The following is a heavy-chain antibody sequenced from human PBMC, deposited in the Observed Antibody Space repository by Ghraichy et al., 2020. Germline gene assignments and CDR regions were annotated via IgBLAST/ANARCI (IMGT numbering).Heavy chain of an antibody. J-gene: IGHJ4*02. CDR2: ISYDGSNT. CDR3: AREGYFYDSSGYFFDY. D-gene: IGHD3-22*01. V-gene: IGHV3-30*04. CDR1: GFTFTRYP. Sequence: LRLSCAASGFTFTRYPMHWVRQAPGKGLEWVAVISYDGSNTYYADSVKGRFTISRDNSKNTLYLQMNSLRPEDTAVYYCAREGYFYDSSGYFFDYWGQGTLVTVSS.